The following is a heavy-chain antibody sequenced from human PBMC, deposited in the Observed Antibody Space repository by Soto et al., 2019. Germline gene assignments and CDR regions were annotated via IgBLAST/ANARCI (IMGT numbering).Heavy chain of an antibody. CDR3: ARDSAVVVPAANYGMDV. V-gene: IGHV6-1*01. CDR2: TYYRSKWYN. J-gene: IGHJ6*02. CDR1: GDSVSSNSAA. D-gene: IGHD2-2*01. Sequence: QTLSLTCAISGDSVSSNSAAWNWIRQSPSRGLEWLGRTYYRSKWYNDYAVSVKSRITINPDTSKNQFSLQLNSVTPEDTAVYYCARDSAVVVPAANYGMDVWGQGTTVTVSS.